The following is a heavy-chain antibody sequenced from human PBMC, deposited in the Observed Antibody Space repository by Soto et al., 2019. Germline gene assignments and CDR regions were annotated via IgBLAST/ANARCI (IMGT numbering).Heavy chain of an antibody. CDR2: IYYGGST. Sequence: TSETLSLTCTVSGGSISSYYWSWIRQPPGKGLEWIGYIYYGGSTNYNPSLKSRVTISVDTSKNQFSLKLSSVTAADTAVYYCARRYGSAFDFWGQGTMVT. CDR3: ARRYGSAFDF. V-gene: IGHV4-59*01. CDR1: GGSISSYY. D-gene: IGHD3-10*01. J-gene: IGHJ3*01.